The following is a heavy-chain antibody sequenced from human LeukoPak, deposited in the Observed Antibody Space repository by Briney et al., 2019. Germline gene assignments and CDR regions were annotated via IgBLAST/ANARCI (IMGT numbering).Heavy chain of an antibody. D-gene: IGHD2-8*02. CDR2: IYSSATT. V-gene: IGHV4-4*07. CDR1: GGSISTYY. Sequence: SETLSLTCTVSGGSISTYYWSWLRQPAGKGLEWIGRIYSSATTNLNPSLKSRVTLSIDASKNQVSLRLSSVTAADTAVYYCARGRYCTATICGGGDAFGIWGQGTVVTVSS. CDR3: ARGRYCTATICGGGDAFGI. J-gene: IGHJ3*02.